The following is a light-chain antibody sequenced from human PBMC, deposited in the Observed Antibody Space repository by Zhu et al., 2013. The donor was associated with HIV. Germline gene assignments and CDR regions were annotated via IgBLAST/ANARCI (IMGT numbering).Light chain of an antibody. J-gene: IGLJ3*02. CDR2: EVS. V-gene: IGLV2-8*01. CDR3: VTWDDDLNGWV. Sequence: QSALTQPPSASGSPGQSVTLSCSGTSSDVGAYNHVSWYQQHPGKAPKLMIYEVSKRPSGVPDRFSGSKSGNMASLTVSGLQADDEADYYCVTWDDDLNGWVFGGGTKLTVL. CDR1: SSDVGAYNH.